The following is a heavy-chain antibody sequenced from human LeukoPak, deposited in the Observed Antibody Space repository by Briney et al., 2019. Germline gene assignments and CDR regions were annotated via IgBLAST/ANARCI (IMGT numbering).Heavy chain of an antibody. CDR3: ARSGYSSTWYLQNFELDY. V-gene: IGHV3-74*01. D-gene: IGHD2-2*01. J-gene: IGHJ4*02. CDR2: INNDGSST. Sequence: GGSLRLSCAASGFPFSSYWMHWVRQAPGKGLVWVARINNDGSSTSYADSVKGRFTISRDNAKNSLYLQMNSLRAEDTAVYFCARSGYSSTWYLQNFELDYWGQGTLVTVSS. CDR1: GFPFSSYW.